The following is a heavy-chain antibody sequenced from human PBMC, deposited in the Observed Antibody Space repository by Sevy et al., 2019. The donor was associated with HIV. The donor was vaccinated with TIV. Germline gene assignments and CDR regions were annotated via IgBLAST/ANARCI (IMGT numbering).Heavy chain of an antibody. J-gene: IGHJ4*02. CDR3: AKASYDFWSGYPPDY. Sequence: GGSLRLSCAASGFTFDDNAMHWVRQAPGKGLEWVSGISWNSGSIGYADSVKGRFTISRDNAKNSLYLQMNSLRTEDTALYYCAKASYDFWSGYPPDYWGQRTLVTVSS. CDR2: ISWNSGSI. CDR1: GFTFDDNA. D-gene: IGHD3-3*01. V-gene: IGHV3-9*01.